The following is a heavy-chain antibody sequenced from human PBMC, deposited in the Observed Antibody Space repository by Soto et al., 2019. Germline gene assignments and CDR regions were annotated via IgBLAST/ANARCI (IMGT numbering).Heavy chain of an antibody. CDR2: MNPNSNNT. Sequence: ASVKVSCKASGYTFTSYDINWVRQATGQGLEWMGWMNPNSNNTGYAQKFQGRLTMTRNTSISTAYMELSSLRSEDTAVYYWGRERGGGYFDYRGQGTLVTVSS. D-gene: IGHD3-16*01. CDR1: GYTFTSYD. CDR3: GRERGGGYFDY. J-gene: IGHJ4*02. V-gene: IGHV1-8*01.